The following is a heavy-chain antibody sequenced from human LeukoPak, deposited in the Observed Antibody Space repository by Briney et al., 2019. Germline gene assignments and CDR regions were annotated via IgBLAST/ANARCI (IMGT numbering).Heavy chain of an antibody. V-gene: IGHV4-59*01. CDR1: GASFSTNY. D-gene: IGHD1-1*01. J-gene: IGHJ6*03. CDR2: VFDSGST. CDR3: ARLYQQSKWKYYYYYMDV. Sequence: PSETLSLTCSVSGASFSTNYWSWIRQPPGRGLEWIGYVFDSGSTNYNPSLKSRVTISVDASTKQFSLRLSSVTAADTAVYYCARLYQQSKWKYYYYYMDVWGKGTAVTVPS.